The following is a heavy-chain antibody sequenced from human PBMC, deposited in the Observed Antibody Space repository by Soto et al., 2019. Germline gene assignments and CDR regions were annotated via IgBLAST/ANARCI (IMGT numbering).Heavy chain of an antibody. CDR3: AREKGCSGRSCYLIDY. Sequence: QVQPQESGPGLVKPSQTLSLTCTVSGGSISSGGYYWSWIRQHPGKGLEWIGYIYYSGSTYYNPSLKSRVTISVDTSKNQFSLKLTSVTAADTAVYYCAREKGCSGRSCYLIDYWGQGTLVTVSS. V-gene: IGHV4-31*03. CDR2: IYYSGST. J-gene: IGHJ4*02. D-gene: IGHD2-15*01. CDR1: GGSISSGGYY.